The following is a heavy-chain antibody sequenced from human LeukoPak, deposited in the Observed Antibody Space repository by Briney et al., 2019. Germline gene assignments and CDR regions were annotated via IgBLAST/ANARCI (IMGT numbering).Heavy chain of an antibody. D-gene: IGHD3-10*01. CDR1: GCSISSSSYY. J-gene: IGHJ4*02. CDR3: ARLPGDGSENYSTVDY. Sequence: SETLSLTCSVSGCSISSSSYYWGWFRQPTGKGLEWIGSIYYSGSTYYNPSLKSRVTISIDTSKNEFSLKLNSVTAADTAVYYCARLPGDGSENYSTVDYWGQGALVTVSS. V-gene: IGHV4-39*01. CDR2: IYYSGST.